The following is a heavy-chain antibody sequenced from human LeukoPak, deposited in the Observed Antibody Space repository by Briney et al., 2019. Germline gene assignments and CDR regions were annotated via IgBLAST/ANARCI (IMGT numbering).Heavy chain of an antibody. Sequence: GGSLRLSCAASGFTFNSYAMSWVRQAPGKGLEWVSAISGSGGSTYYADSVRGRFTISRDNSKNTLYLQMNSLRAEDTAVYYCAKAALYFYWSSGYWGQGTLVTVSS. V-gene: IGHV3-23*01. CDR1: GFTFNSYA. D-gene: IGHD3-9*01. CDR3: AKAALYFYWSSGY. J-gene: IGHJ4*02. CDR2: ISGSGGST.